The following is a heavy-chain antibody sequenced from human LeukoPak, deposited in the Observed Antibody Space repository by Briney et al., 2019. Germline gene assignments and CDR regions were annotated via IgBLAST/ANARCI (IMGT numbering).Heavy chain of an antibody. D-gene: IGHD3-22*01. V-gene: IGHV3-23*01. CDR2: ISGSGGST. CDR1: GFTFSSYG. CDR3: AKGGGDYDSTYY. Sequence: GGSLRLSCAASGFTFSSYGMNWVRQAPGKGLEWVSAISGSGGSTYYADSVKGRFTISRDNSKNTLYLQMNSLRAEDTAVYYCAKGGGDYDSTYYWGQGTLVTVSS. J-gene: IGHJ4*02.